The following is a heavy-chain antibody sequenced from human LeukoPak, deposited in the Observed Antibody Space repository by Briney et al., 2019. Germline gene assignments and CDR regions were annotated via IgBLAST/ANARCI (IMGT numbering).Heavy chain of an antibody. CDR3: ARIPTVTFFDY. CDR2: IYYSGST. D-gene: IGHD4-17*01. Sequence: PSETLSLTCTVSGGSISSYYWSWIRQPPGKGLEWIGSIYYSGSTYYNPSLKSRVTISVDTSKNQLSLKLSSVTAADTAVYYCARIPTVTFFDYWGQGTLVTVSS. V-gene: IGHV4-59*05. J-gene: IGHJ4*02. CDR1: GGSISSYY.